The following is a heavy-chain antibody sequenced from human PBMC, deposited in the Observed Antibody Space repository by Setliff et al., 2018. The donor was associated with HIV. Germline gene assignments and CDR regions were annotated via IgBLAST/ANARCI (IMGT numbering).Heavy chain of an antibody. CDR1: GGSISSDNW. J-gene: IGHJ6*02. CDR3: ARGGPTVAYGVDV. V-gene: IGHV4-4*02. Sequence: LSLTCAVSGGSISSDNWWTWVRQPPGKGLEWIGEIYHSEYTNYNASLKSRVSMSVDKSNNQFSLKVNSVTAADTAIYYCARGGPTVAYGVDVWGQGTTVTVSS. D-gene: IGHD4-17*01. CDR2: IYHSEYT.